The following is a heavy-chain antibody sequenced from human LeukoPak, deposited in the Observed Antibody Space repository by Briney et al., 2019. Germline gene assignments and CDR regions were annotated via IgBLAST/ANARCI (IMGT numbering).Heavy chain of an antibody. CDR2: INTNTGRP. CDR1: GYTFTSHV. D-gene: IGHD2-21*02. J-gene: IGHJ6*03. CDR3: ARGVQVGDVDYYDYYMDV. Sequence: ASVKVSCKASGYTFTSHVINWVRQAPGQGLEWMGWINTNTGRPTYAQSFQGRFVFSLDTFVGSANLRISSTKTEDTAVYFCARGVQVGDVDYYDYYMDVCGKGTPVTVSS. V-gene: IGHV7-4-1*02.